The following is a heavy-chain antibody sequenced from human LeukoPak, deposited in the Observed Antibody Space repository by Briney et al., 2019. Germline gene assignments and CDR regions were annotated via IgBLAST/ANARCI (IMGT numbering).Heavy chain of an antibody. CDR2: FDPEDGET. Sequence: GASVKVSCKVSGYTLTELSMHWVRQAPGKGLEWMGGFDPEDGETIYAQKFQGRVTMTEDTSTDTAYMELSSLRSEDTAVYYCATHSSGLKSYYYYYYMDVWGKGTTVTVSS. D-gene: IGHD3-22*01. V-gene: IGHV1-24*01. J-gene: IGHJ6*03. CDR1: GYTLTELS. CDR3: ATHSSGLKSYYYYYYMDV.